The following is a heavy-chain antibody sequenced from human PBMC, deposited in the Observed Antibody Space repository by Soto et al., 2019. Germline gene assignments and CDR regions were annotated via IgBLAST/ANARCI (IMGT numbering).Heavy chain of an antibody. CDR2: IWFDGSNK. J-gene: IGHJ3*02. CDR3: ARGTGDNAFDI. CDR1: GFTFTNYG. D-gene: IGHD2-21*01. Sequence: QAQLVESGGGVVQPGRSLRLSCAASGFTFTNYGMHWVRQAPGKGLEWVAVIWFDGSNKYFADSVKGRFTISRDNSKNTLYLQMNSLRGEDSATFYCARGTGDNAFDIWGQGTMVTVSS. V-gene: IGHV3-33*01.